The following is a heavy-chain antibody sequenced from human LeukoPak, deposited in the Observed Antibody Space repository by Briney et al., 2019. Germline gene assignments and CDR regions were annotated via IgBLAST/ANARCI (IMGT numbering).Heavy chain of an antibody. V-gene: IGHV5-51*01. J-gene: IGHJ6*03. D-gene: IGHD6-13*01. CDR3: TSHSSSWSGRYYYMYA. CDR1: GYSFTSYW. Sequence: GEALQISCKGSGYSFTSYWIGWVRQMPGKGLEWMGIFYPGDSDTRYSPSFQGQVTISADKSISPAYLQWSSLKASDTAKYYCTSHSSSWSGRYYYMYAWGTGNPVAVSS. CDR2: FYPGDSDT.